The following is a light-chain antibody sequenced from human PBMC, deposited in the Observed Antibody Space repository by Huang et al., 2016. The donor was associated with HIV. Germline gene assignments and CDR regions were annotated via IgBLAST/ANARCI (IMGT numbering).Light chain of an antibody. V-gene: IGKV3-15*01. Sequence: EIVMTQSPATLSVSPGERATLSCRASQSFSSNLAWYQQKPGQAPRLLIYGASTRATGIPARFSGSGSGTEFTLTISSLQSEDFAVYYCQQYNNWPQTFGQGTKVETK. CDR2: GAS. CDR1: QSFSSN. J-gene: IGKJ1*01. CDR3: QQYNNWPQT.